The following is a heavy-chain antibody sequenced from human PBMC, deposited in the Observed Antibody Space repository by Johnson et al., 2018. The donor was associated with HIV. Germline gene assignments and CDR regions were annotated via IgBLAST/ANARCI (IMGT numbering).Heavy chain of an antibody. CDR1: GFTFASSA. CDR2: ISDSGST. J-gene: IGHJ3*02. CDR3: AREAYCSGGSCYDAFDI. Sequence: VHLVESGGGLEQPGGSLRLSCAASGFTFASSAMSWVRQAPGKGLEWVSAISDSGSTYYADSVKGRFTISRDNSKNTLYLQMNSLRAEDTAVYYCAREAYCSGGSCYDAFDIWGQGTMVTVSS. D-gene: IGHD2-15*01. V-gene: IGHV3-23*04.